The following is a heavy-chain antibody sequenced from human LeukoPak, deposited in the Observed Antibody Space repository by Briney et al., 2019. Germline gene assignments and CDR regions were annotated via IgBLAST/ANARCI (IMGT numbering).Heavy chain of an antibody. D-gene: IGHD3-10*01. CDR2: INHSGST. J-gene: IGHJ5*02. Sequence: SETLSLTCAVYGGSFSGYYWSWIRQPPGEGLEWIGEINHSGSTNYNPSLKSRVTISVDTSKNQFSLKLSSVTAADTAVYYCARGSREVRGLRGNWFDPWGQGTLVTVSS. V-gene: IGHV4-34*01. CDR3: ARGSREVRGLRGNWFDP. CDR1: GGSFSGYY.